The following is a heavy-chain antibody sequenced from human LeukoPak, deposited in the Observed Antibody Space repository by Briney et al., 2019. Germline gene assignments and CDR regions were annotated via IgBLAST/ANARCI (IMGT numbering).Heavy chain of an antibody. CDR1: GYNFITYG. V-gene: IGHV1-18*01. J-gene: IGHJ4*02. CDR2: INPHHGKT. Sequence: ASVKVSCKGSGYNFITYGFSWVRQAPGQGLEWMGWINPHHGKTKYAQKFQGRVTMTTDTSTNTAHMELRSLTSDDTAVYFCARDRIAAAVLDYWGQGTLVTVSS. D-gene: IGHD6-13*01. CDR3: ARDRIAAAVLDY.